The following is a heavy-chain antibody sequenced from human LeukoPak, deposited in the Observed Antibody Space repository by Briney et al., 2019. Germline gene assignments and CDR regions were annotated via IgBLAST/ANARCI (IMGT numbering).Heavy chain of an antibody. CDR3: ARAGAYCSSTSCYGPAYY. CDR1: GFXFSSYT. V-gene: IGHV3-21*01. D-gene: IGHD2-2*01. Sequence: GGSLRLSCAASGFXFSSYTMSWVRQAPGKGLEWVSSISSGSSYIYYADSVKGRFTISRDNAKNSLYLQMNSLRTEDTAVYYCARAGAYCSSTSCYGPAYYWGQGTLVTVSS. CDR2: ISSGSSYI. J-gene: IGHJ4*02.